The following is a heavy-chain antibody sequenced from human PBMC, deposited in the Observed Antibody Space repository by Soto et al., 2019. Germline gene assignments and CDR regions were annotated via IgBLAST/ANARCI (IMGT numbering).Heavy chain of an antibody. CDR2: ISSSSSVI. D-gene: IGHD3-10*01. CDR1: GFTFSSYA. J-gene: IGHJ4*02. CDR3: ARGNYYGSGAHFAS. V-gene: IGHV3-48*02. Sequence: GGSLRLSCAASGFTFSSYAMSWVRQAPGKGLEWVSYISSSSSVIYYADSVKVRFAISRDNAKNSLVLQMNRLRDEETPVYYCARGNYYGSGAHFASWGQGTLVTAS.